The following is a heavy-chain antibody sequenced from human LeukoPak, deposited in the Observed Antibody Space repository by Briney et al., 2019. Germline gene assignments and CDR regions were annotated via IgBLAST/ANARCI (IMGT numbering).Heavy chain of an antibody. CDR3: ASEAYCGGDCYSDDAFDI. J-gene: IGHJ3*02. CDR2: IWYDGSNK. V-gene: IGHV3-33*08. D-gene: IGHD2-21*02. Sequence: GTSLRLSCAASGFTFTSYGMHWVRQAPGKGLEWVAVIWYDGSNKYYADSVKGRFTISRDNSKNTLYLQMNSLRAEDTAVYYCASEAYCGGDCYSDDAFDIWGQGTMVTVSS. CDR1: GFTFTSYG.